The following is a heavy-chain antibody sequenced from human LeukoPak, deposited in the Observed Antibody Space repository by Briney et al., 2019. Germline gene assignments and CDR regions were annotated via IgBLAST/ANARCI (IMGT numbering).Heavy chain of an antibody. CDR1: EFTYG. J-gene: IGHJ4*02. V-gene: IGHV3-23*01. D-gene: IGHD1-26*01. CDR2: ISSSGSNT. Sequence: GGSLRLSCAASEFTYGMNWVRQAPGKGLECVSAISSSGSNTYYADSVKGRFTISRDNSKNTLYLQMNILKPEDTAVYYCAKREGAHFDYWGQGTLVTVSS. CDR3: AKREGAHFDY.